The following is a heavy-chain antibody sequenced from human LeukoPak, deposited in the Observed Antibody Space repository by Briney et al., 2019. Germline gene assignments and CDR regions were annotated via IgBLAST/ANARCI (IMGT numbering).Heavy chain of an antibody. D-gene: IGHD3-3*01. CDR3: AREPLGYYYPEY. Sequence: GGSLRLSCAASGFTFSSYGMHWVRQAPGKGLEWVAVIWYDGSNKYYADSVKGRFTISRDNSKNTLYLQMNSLRAEDTAVYYCAREPLGYYYPEYWGQGTLVTVSS. CDR1: GFTFSSYG. J-gene: IGHJ4*02. CDR2: IWYDGSNK. V-gene: IGHV3-33*01.